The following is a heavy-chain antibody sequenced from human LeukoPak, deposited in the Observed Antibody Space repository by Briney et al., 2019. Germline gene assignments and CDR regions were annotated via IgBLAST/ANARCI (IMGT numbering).Heavy chain of an antibody. D-gene: IGHD1-14*01. CDR3: ARDGILNWDY. V-gene: IGHV3-53*01. CDR1: GSTVNRNY. J-gene: IGHJ4*02. CDR2: IYSGGST. Sequence: GGSLRLSCAASGSTVNRNYMNWVRQAPGKGLEWVSVIYSGGSTYYADSVKGRFTISRDKSKNTLYLQMNSLRVEDTAVYYCARDGILNWDYWGQGILVTVSS.